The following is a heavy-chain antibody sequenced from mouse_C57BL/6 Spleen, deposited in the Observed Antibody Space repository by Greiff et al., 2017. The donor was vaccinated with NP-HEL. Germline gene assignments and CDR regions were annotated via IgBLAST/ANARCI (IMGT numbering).Heavy chain of an antibody. CDR3: ARGPHYYGSSPYYFDY. Sequence: QVQLQQSGAELARPGASVKLSCKASGYTFTSYGISWVKQRTGQGLEWIGEIYPRSGNTYYNEKFKGKATLTADKSSSTAYMELRSLTSEDSAVYFCARGPHYYGSSPYYFDYWGQGTTLTVSS. J-gene: IGHJ2*01. D-gene: IGHD1-1*01. CDR2: IYPRSGNT. V-gene: IGHV1-81*01. CDR1: GYTFTSYG.